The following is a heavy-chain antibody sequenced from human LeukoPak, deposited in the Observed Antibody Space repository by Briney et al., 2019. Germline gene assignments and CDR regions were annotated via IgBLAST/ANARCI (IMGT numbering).Heavy chain of an antibody. V-gene: IGHV4-59*08. Sequence: SETLSLTCSVSNGSISTYYWSWIRQSPGKGLEWIGYISYGGATTYNPSLKRRVTISVDSPKNHFSLRLTSLTAADTALYYCARHDGTLDYFDSWGPGSLVTVSS. CDR2: ISYGGAT. CDR1: NGSISTYY. J-gene: IGHJ4*02. CDR3: ARHDGTLDYFDS. D-gene: IGHD1-26*01.